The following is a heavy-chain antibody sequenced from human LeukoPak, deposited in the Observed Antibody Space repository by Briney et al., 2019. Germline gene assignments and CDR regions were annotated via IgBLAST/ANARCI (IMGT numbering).Heavy chain of an antibody. CDR2: IYHSGST. CDR3: ASSRAPYYFDY. CDR1: GYSISSGYY. V-gene: IGHV4-38-2*01. J-gene: IGHJ4*02. Sequence: PSETLSLTCAVSGYSISSGYYWGWIRQPPGKGLEWIGSIYHSGSTYYNPSLKSRVTISVDTSKDQFSLKLSSVTAADTAVYYCASSRAPYYFDYWGQGTLVTVSS. D-gene: IGHD3-10*01.